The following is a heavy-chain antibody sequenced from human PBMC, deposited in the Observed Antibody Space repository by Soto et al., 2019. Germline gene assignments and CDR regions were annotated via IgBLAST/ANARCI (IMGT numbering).Heavy chain of an antibody. V-gene: IGHV3-53*01. CDR2: IYSGGST. J-gene: IGHJ3*02. CDR3: ARDTMTATYAFDI. CDR1: GFTVSSNY. Sequence: GGSLRLSCAASGFTVSSNYMSWVRQAPGKGLEWVSVIYSGGSTYYADSVKGRFTISRDNSKNTLYLQMNSLRAEDTAVYYCARDTMTATYAFDIWGQGTMVTV.